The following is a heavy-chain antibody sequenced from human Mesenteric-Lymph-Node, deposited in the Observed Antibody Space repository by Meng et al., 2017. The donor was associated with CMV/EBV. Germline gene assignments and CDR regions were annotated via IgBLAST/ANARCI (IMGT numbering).Heavy chain of an antibody. CDR3: ARGLTIFGVVPSCMDV. Sequence: ASVKVSCKASGYTFTGYYVHWVRQAPGQGLECIGWINPNSGGTKYVQKFQGRVTMTRDTSISTAYMELSSLRSDDTAVYYCARGLTIFGVVPSCMDVWGQGTTVTVSS. J-gene: IGHJ6*02. D-gene: IGHD3-3*01. CDR2: INPNSGGT. V-gene: IGHV1-2*02. CDR1: GYTFTGYY.